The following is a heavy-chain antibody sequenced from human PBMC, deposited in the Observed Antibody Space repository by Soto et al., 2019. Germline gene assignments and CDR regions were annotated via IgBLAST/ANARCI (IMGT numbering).Heavy chain of an antibody. CDR1: GFTFSSYA. CDR2: ISYDGSNK. CDR3: ARDRLHYYDSSGYYDLGL. Sequence: VQLVESGGGVVQPGRSLRLSCAASGFTFSSYAMHWVRQAPGKGLEWVAVISYDGSNKYYADSVKGRFTISRDNSKNTLYLQMNSLRAEDTAVYYCARDRLHYYDSSGYYDLGLWGQGTLVTVSS. V-gene: IGHV3-30-3*01. D-gene: IGHD3-22*01. J-gene: IGHJ4*02.